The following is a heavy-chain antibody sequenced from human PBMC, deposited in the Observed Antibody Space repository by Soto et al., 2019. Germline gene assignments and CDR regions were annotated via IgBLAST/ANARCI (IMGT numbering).Heavy chain of an antibody. Sequence: QVQLQESGPGLVKPSETLSLTCTVSGGSISSYYWSWIRQPPGKGLEWIGYIYYSGSTNYNPSLKSRVTISVDTSKNQFSLKLSSVTAADTAVYYCARAGYSSSWYTWFDPWGQGTLVTVSS. CDR1: GGSISSYY. CDR2: IYYSGST. V-gene: IGHV4-59*01. J-gene: IGHJ5*02. D-gene: IGHD6-13*01. CDR3: ARAGYSSSWYTWFDP.